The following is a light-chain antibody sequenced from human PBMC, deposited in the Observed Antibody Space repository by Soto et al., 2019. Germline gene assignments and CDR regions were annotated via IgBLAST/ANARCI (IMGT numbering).Light chain of an antibody. CDR1: QSVSSK. CDR2: GAS. CDR3: QQYNNWPPWT. V-gene: IGKV3-15*01. J-gene: IGKJ1*01. Sequence: EIVMTQSPATLSVSPGERATLSCRASQSVSSKLALYQQKPGQAPRLLIYGASTSAIGIPARFSCSGSPTNFTLTISSLQSEDFAVYYCQQYNNWPPWTLGKGATVDIK.